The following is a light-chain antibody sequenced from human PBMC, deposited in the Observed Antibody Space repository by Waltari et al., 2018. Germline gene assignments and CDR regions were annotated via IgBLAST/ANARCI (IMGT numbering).Light chain of an antibody. CDR1: SSNIGSHY. V-gene: IGLV1-51*01. Sequence: QSVLTQPPSVSAAPGQKVTIPCSGTSSNIGSHYVSLYQQLPGAAPKLLIYDNNKRPSGVPDRFSGSKSGTSATLGITGLQTEDEADYHCKTWDRSLSAVVFGGGTKLTVL. CDR2: DNN. J-gene: IGLJ2*01. CDR3: KTWDRSLSAVV.